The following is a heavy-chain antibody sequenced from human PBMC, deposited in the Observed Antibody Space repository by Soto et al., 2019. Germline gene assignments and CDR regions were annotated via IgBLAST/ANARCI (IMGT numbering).Heavy chain of an antibody. D-gene: IGHD4-17*01. CDR1: GGSVSSYY. CDR3: ARCIGDSGRVDV. J-gene: IGHJ6*02. V-gene: IGHV4-59*02. Sequence: QVQLQESGPGLVKPSESLSLTFTVSGGSVSSYYWSWIRQPPGKGLEWIGYIYYSGSTNYNPSLKSRVTISVDTSKNLFSLKLSSVTAADTAVYYCARCIGDSGRVDVWGQGTTVTVSS. CDR2: IYYSGST.